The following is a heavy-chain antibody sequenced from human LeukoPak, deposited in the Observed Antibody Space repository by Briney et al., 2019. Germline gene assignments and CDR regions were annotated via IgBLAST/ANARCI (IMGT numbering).Heavy chain of an antibody. CDR1: GFAFNTYS. Sequence: GGSLRLSCAASGFAFNTYSMNWVRQAPGKGLQWVSSISSSSSYMFYGDSMEGRFTISRDNAEKSPCLQMNSLRAEDTAKYYCTKDYCGKFCSAVWGQGTTVTVSS. CDR3: TKDYCGKFCSAV. V-gene: IGHV3-21*04. D-gene: IGHD3-9*01. CDR2: ISSSSSYM. J-gene: IGHJ6*02.